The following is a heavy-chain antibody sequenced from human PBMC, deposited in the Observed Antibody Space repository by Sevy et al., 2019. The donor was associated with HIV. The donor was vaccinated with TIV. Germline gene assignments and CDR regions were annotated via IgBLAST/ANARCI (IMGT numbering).Heavy chain of an antibody. V-gene: IGHV3-21*06. CDR3: AREWGSNYDSSGVFDY. CDR1: GFIFSSYT. Sequence: GGSLRLSCAASGFIFSSYTMTWVRQAPGKGLEWVSAISSSSYNIYYADSVKGRFTISRDNAKNSLYLQMNSVRVEDTAVYYCAREWGSNYDSSGVFDYWGQGTLVTVFS. CDR2: ISSSSYNI. D-gene: IGHD3-22*01. J-gene: IGHJ4*02.